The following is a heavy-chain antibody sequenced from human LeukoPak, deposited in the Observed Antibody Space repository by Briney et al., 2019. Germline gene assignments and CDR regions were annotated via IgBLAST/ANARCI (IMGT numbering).Heavy chain of an antibody. CDR2: INHSGST. J-gene: IGHJ4*02. Sequence: SETLSLTCAVYGGSFSGYYWSWIRQPPGKGLEWIGEINHSGSTNYNPSLKSRVTISVDTSKNQFSLKLRSVTAADTAVYYCARVCSYYSSSGSLKIQEGHFDYWGQGTLVTVSS. CDR1: GGSFSGYY. CDR3: ARVCSYYSSSGSLKIQEGHFDY. V-gene: IGHV4-34*01. D-gene: IGHD3-10*01.